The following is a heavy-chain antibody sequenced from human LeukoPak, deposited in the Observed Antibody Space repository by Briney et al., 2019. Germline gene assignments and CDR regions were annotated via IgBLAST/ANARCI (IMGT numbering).Heavy chain of an antibody. Sequence: GGSLRLSCAASGFTFTYYAMKWVRQAPGKGLEWVSAISGSDGSTYYADSVKGRFTISRDNSKNTLYLQMNSLRAEDTAIYYCAKAGDYSYFDYWGQGTLVTVSS. D-gene: IGHD4-11*01. J-gene: IGHJ4*02. CDR2: ISGSDGST. V-gene: IGHV3-23*01. CDR3: AKAGDYSYFDY. CDR1: GFTFTYYA.